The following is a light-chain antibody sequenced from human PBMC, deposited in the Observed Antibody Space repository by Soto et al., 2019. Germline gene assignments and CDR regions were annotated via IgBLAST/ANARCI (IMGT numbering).Light chain of an antibody. Sequence: EIVLTQSPGTLSLSPGERATLSCRASESDSSYLAWYQQKPGQVPRLLIYDATNRATGIPARFSGSGSRTDFTLTISGLEPEDSAVYYCQQRSNWPLITFGQGTRLEIK. CDR1: ESDSSY. CDR2: DAT. J-gene: IGKJ5*01. CDR3: QQRSNWPLIT. V-gene: IGKV3-11*01.